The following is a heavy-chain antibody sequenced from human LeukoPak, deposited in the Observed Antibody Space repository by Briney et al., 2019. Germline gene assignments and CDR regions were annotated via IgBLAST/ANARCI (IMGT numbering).Heavy chain of an antibody. CDR3: ARRWGVTTDWYFDL. CDR1: GFTFSDYY. Sequence: GGSLRLSCAASGFTFSDYYMSWIRQAPGKGLEWVSYLSSSGNTIYYADSVKGRFTISRDNAKNSLYLQMNSLRVEDTAVYYCARRWGVTTDWYFDLWGRGTLVTVS. V-gene: IGHV3-11*01. J-gene: IGHJ2*01. CDR2: LSSSGNTI. D-gene: IGHD4-17*01.